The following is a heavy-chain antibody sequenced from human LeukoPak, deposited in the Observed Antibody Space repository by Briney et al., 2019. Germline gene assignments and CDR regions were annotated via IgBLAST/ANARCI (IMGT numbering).Heavy chain of an antibody. V-gene: IGHV4-39*07. CDR1: GGSFSNYY. CDR3: ARGAVAGIRVAKNWFDP. Sequence: PSETLSLTCAVYGGSFSNYYWGWIRQPPGKGLEWIGSIYYSGSTYYNPSLKSRVTISVDTSKNQFSLKLSSVTAADTAVYYCARGAVAGIRVAKNWFDPWGQGTLVTVSS. J-gene: IGHJ5*02. D-gene: IGHD6-19*01. CDR2: IYYSGST.